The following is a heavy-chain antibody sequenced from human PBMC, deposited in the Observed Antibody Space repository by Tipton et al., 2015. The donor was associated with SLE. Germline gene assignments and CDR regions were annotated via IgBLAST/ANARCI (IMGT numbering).Heavy chain of an antibody. J-gene: IGHJ4*02. D-gene: IGHD6-19*01. CDR3: ARDQAVAGSYYFDY. CDR1: GGSISSHY. CDR2: IYYSGST. V-gene: IGHV4-59*11. Sequence: TLSLTCTVSGGSISSHYWSWIRQPPGKGLEWIGYIYYSGSTNYNPSLKSRVTISVDTSKNQFSLKLSSVTAADTAVYYCARDQAVAGSYYFDYGGQGTLVTVSS.